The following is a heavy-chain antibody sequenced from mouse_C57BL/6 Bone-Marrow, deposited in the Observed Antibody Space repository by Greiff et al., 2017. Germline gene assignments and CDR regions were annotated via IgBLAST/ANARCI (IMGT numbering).Heavy chain of an antibody. CDR3: AKHWEGYAMDY. CDR1: GFTFSDYG. CDR2: ISSGSSTI. V-gene: IGHV5-17*01. Sequence: EVQLVESGGGLVKPGGSLKLSCAASGFTFSDYGMHWVRQAPEKGLEWVAYISSGSSTIYYADPVKGRFTISRDNAKNTLFLQMTSLRSEDTAMYYCAKHWEGYAMDYWGQGTSVTVSS. D-gene: IGHD4-1*01. J-gene: IGHJ4*01.